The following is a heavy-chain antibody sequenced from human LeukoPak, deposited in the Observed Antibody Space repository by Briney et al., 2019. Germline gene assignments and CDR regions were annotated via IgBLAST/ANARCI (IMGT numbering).Heavy chain of an antibody. D-gene: IGHD4-17*01. CDR2: IFYTGST. V-gene: IGHV4-59*01. CDR3: ARYGDYGFDY. Sequence: SETLSLTCTVSGGSISSYYWSWIRQPPGKGLEWIGYIFYTGSTNYNPSLKSRVTVSVDTSKNQFSLKLSSVTAADTAVYYCARYGDYGFDYWGPGNPGHRLL. J-gene: IGHJ4*02. CDR1: GGSISSYY.